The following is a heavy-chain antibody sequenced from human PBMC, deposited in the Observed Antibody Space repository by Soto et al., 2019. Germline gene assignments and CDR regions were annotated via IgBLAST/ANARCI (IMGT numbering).Heavy chain of an antibody. D-gene: IGHD2-15*01. Sequence: ASVKVSCKASGGTFSSYAISWVRQAPGQGLEWMGGIIPIFGTANYAQKFQGRVTITADESTSTAYMELSSLRSEDTAVYYCARRPHCSGGICYYGLDNWGQGTLVTVSS. CDR2: IIPIFGTA. CDR3: ARRPHCSGGICYYGLDN. V-gene: IGHV1-69*13. CDR1: GGTFSSYA. J-gene: IGHJ4*02.